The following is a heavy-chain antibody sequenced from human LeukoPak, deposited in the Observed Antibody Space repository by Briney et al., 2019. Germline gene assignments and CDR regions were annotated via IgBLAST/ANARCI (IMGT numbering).Heavy chain of an antibody. J-gene: IGHJ6*03. D-gene: IGHD2-2*01. CDR3: ASWGYCSSTSCQKYYYYYYYMDV. Sequence: GSSVKVSCKASGGTFSSYAISWVRQAPGQGLEWMGGITPIFGTANYAQKFQGRVTITTDESTSTAYMELSSLRSEDTAVYYCASWGYCSSTSCQKYYYYYYYMDVWGKGTTVTVSS. CDR1: GGTFSSYA. CDR2: ITPIFGTA. V-gene: IGHV1-69*05.